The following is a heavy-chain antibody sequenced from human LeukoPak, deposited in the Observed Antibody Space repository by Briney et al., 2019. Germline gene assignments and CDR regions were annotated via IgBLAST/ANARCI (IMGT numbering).Heavy chain of an antibody. J-gene: IGHJ5*02. V-gene: IGHV4-61*02. CDR3: ARGPLTMTRGFDP. CDR1: GGSFSSGSYY. CDR2: IETSGTT. Sequence: PSETLSLTCTVSGGSFSSGSYYWSWIRQPAGTGLEWIGRIETSGTTNYNPSLKSRVSMSVDTSKNQFSLKLSSVTAADTAVYYCARGPLTMTRGFDPWGQGTLVTVSS. D-gene: IGHD4-17*01.